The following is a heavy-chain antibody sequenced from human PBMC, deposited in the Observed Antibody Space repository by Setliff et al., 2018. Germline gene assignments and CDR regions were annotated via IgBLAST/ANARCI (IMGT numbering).Heavy chain of an antibody. CDR2: IIPIFGTA. D-gene: IGHD1-26*01. Sequence: ASVKVSCKASGGTFSSYAISWVRQAPGQGLEWMGGIIPIFGTANYAQKFQGRVTMTRDTSISTAYMELSRLRSDDTAVYYCAIPSSGNFYFDYWGQGTLVTVSS. J-gene: IGHJ4*02. CDR1: GGTFSSYA. CDR3: AIPSSGNFYFDY. V-gene: IGHV1-69*05.